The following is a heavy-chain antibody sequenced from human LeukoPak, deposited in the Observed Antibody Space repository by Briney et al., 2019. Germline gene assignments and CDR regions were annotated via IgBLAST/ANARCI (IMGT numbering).Heavy chain of an antibody. V-gene: IGHV3-30*02. Sequence: PVGSLRLSCATSGFTFSSYGIHWVRQAPGKGLEWVAFIRYDGSNKYYADSVKGRFTISRDNSKNTLYLQMNSLRAEDTAVYYCAKALSSYDLWLVMHYWGQGTLVTVSS. CDR1: GFTFSSYG. CDR2: IRYDGSNK. D-gene: IGHD3-3*01. CDR3: AKALSSYDLWLVMHY. J-gene: IGHJ4*02.